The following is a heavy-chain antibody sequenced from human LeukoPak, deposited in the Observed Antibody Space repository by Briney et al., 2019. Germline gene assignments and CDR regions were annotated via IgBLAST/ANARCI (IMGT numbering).Heavy chain of an antibody. CDR2: IYYSGST. CDR1: GGSISSGGYY. Sequence: MTSETLSLTCTVSGGSISSGGYYWSWLRQHPGKRLEWIGYIYYSGSTYYNPSLKSRVTISVDTSKNQFSLKLSSVTAADTAVYYCARARYVPATADYWGQRTLVTVSS. V-gene: IGHV4-31*02. D-gene: IGHD2-2*01. J-gene: IGHJ4*02. CDR3: ARARYVPATADY.